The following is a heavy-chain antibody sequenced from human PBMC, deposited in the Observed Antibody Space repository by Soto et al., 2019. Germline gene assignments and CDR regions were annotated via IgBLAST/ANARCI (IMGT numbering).Heavy chain of an antibody. Sequence: PSETLSLTCTVSGGSISSGGYYWSWIRQHPGKGLEWIGYIYYSGSTYYNPSLKSRVTISVDTSKNQFSLKLSSVTAADTAVYYCARLQSTGTTPNWLDPWGQGTLVTVSS. D-gene: IGHD1-7*01. J-gene: IGHJ5*02. CDR1: GGSISSGGYY. CDR3: ARLQSTGTTPNWLDP. CDR2: IYYSGST. V-gene: IGHV4-31*03.